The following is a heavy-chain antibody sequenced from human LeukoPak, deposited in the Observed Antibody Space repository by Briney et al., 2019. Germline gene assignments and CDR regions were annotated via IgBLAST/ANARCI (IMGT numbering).Heavy chain of an antibody. J-gene: IGHJ2*01. CDR1: AYTFTDYY. V-gene: IGHV1-2*06. CDR2: INPSSGDT. D-gene: IGHD5-12*01. CDR3: ARYDYVSRYFDL. Sequence: ASVKVSCKASAYTFTDYYVHWVRQAPGQGLEWMGRINPSSGDTNYAQNFQGRVTMTRDTSISTAYMELRSLRSDDTAVYYCARYDYVSRYFDLWGRGTLVTVSS.